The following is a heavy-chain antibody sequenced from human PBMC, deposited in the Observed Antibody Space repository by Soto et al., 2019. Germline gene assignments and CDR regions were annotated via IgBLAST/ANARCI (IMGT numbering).Heavy chain of an antibody. J-gene: IGHJ3*02. V-gene: IGHV4-39*01. D-gene: IGHD3-10*01. CDR3: ATRKRTYYYGSGSYENAFDI. CDR2: IYYSGST. CDR1: GGSISSSSYY. Sequence: SETLSLTCSVSGGSISSSSYYWGWIRRPPGKGLEWIGSIYYSGSTYYNPSLKSRVTISVDTSKNQFSLKLSSVTAADTAVYYCATRKRTYYYGSGSYENAFDIWGQGTMVTVSS.